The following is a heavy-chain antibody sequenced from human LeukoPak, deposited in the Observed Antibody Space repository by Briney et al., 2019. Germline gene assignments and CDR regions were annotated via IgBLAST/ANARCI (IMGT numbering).Heavy chain of an antibody. V-gene: IGHV3-13*01. D-gene: IGHD3-22*01. CDR1: GFTFSSYD. CDR2: ICTAGDT. Sequence: GGSLRLSCAASGFTFSSYDMHWVRQAPGKGLEGGSAICTAGDTYYPGSVKGRCTISRENTKNSLYLQMNSLRAGDTAVYYCARVDSSDAFDIWGQGTMVTVSS. CDR3: ARVDSSDAFDI. J-gene: IGHJ3*02.